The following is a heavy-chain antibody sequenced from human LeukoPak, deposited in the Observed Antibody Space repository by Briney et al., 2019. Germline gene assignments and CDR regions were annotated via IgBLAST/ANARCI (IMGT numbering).Heavy chain of an antibody. CDR2: IRYDGSNK. V-gene: IGHV3-30*02. J-gene: IGHJ4*02. CDR1: GFTFRNYG. CDR3: ASYRRGLPRERLYDY. Sequence: PGGSLRLSCGTSGFTFRNYGMHWVRQAPGKGLEWVAFIRYDGSNKYYADSVKGRFTISRDSSKNTLYLQMNSLRAEDTAVYYCASYRRGLPRERLYDYWGQGTLVTVSS. D-gene: IGHD1-26*01.